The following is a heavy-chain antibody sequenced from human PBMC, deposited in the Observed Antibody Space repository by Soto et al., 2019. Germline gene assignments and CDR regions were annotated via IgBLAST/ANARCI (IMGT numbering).Heavy chain of an antibody. V-gene: IGHV3-21*01. CDR3: ARDLYYYDSGAYYGY. Sequence: EVQLVESGGGLVKPGGSLRLSCAASGFTFSSYSMNWVRQAPGKGMEWVSSISSSSNYIYYADSVKGRFTISRDNAKNSLYLQMNSLRAEDTAVYYCARDLYYYDSGAYYGYWGHGTLVTVSS. D-gene: IGHD3-22*01. J-gene: IGHJ4*01. CDR2: ISSSSNYI. CDR1: GFTFSSYS.